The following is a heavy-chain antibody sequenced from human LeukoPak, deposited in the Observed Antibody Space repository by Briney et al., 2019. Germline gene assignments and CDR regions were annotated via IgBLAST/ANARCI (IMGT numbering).Heavy chain of an antibody. Sequence: GGSLRLSCAASGFTFSNYAMSWVRQAPGKGLEWVSGISGSGGSTNYADSVKGRFTISRDNSKNTLHLQMNSLRAEDTAVCYCAKARYCSSSSCYGTHADYWGQGTLVTASS. CDR2: ISGSGGST. CDR1: GFTFSNYA. V-gene: IGHV3-23*01. CDR3: AKARYCSSSSCYGTHADY. J-gene: IGHJ4*02. D-gene: IGHD2-2*01.